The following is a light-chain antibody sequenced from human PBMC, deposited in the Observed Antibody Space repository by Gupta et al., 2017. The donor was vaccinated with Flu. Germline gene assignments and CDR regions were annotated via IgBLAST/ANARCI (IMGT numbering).Light chain of an antibody. CDR2: WVS. V-gene: IGKV4-1*01. CDR3: QQYLDNPGA. J-gene: IGKJ2*01. Sequence: SRGERATINGKSSQSVLYTPNNKHYLAWSQQKPGQPPKVLISWVSARESGVPDRFAGSGSGTDFTLTIRSLQADDVAVYFCQQYLDNPGAFGQGTRLEIK. CDR1: QSVLYTPNNKHY.